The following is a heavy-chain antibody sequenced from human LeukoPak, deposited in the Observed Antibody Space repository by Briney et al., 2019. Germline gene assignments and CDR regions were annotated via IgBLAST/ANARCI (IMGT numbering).Heavy chain of an antibody. CDR3: AGLLWFGELDSY. V-gene: IGHV4-59*08. J-gene: IGHJ4*02. CDR2: IYYTGST. Sequence: PSETLSLTCTVSGGPISSYYWSWIRQPPGKGLEWIGYIYYTGSTNYNPSLKSRVTISVDTSKNQFSLKLSSVTAADTAVYYCAGLLWFGELDSYWGQGTLVTVSS. CDR1: GGPISSYY. D-gene: IGHD3-10*01.